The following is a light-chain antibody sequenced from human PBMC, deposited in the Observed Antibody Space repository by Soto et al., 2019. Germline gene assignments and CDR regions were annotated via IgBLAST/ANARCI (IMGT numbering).Light chain of an antibody. CDR1: QSISSY. J-gene: IGKJ1*01. CDR3: QQTYNAPRT. CDR2: SAS. Sequence: DIQMTQSPSSLSPSVGDRVTITSRASQSISSYVNWYQQRPGKAPKLLIYSASSLQSGVPSGFSGSGSGTDFTLTISSLQPEDFATYYCQQTYNAPRTFGQGTKVDIK. V-gene: IGKV1-39*01.